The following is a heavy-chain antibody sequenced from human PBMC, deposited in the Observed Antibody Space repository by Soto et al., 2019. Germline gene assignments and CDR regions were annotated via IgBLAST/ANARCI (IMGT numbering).Heavy chain of an antibody. CDR2: IRSKANSYAT. CDR1: GFTFSGSA. Sequence: GGSLRLSCAASGFTFSGSAMYWVRQASGKGLEWVGRIRSKANSYATAYAASVKGRFTISRDDSKNTAYLQMNSLKTEDTAVYYCTRHAIDSSGYYFDLWGRGTLVTVSS. D-gene: IGHD3-22*01. CDR3: TRHAIDSSGYYFDL. V-gene: IGHV3-73*01. J-gene: IGHJ2*01.